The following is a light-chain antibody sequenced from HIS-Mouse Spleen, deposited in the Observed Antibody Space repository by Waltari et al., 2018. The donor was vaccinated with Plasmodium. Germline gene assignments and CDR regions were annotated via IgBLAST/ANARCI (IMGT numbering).Light chain of an antibody. V-gene: IGLV2-18*01. J-gene: IGLJ3*02. CDR2: EVS. Sequence: QSALTQPPSVSGSPGQSVTISCTGTSSDVGSYNRVSWYQQPPGTAPKRMLDEVSNRPSGVPDRFSGSKSGNTASLTISGLQAEDEADYYCSLYTSSSTWVFGGGTKLTVL. CDR3: SLYTSSSTWV. CDR1: SSDVGSYNR.